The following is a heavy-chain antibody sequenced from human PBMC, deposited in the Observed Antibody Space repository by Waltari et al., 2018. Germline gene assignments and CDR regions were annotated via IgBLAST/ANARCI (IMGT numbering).Heavy chain of an antibody. D-gene: IGHD3-10*01. CDR3: TRDLYGSGGDWFDP. J-gene: IGHJ5*02. CDR1: GFDFSDYD. Sequence: EVRLAESGGGLVKPGGSLRLSCRASGFDFSDYDMTWVRQAPGTGLEWVSSIGGTHSNIFYADSVKGRFTVSRDNAKKSLYLQMDNLRAEDTGLYYCTRDLYGSGGDWFDPWGQGTLVTVSS. CDR2: IGGTHSNI. V-gene: IGHV3-21*02.